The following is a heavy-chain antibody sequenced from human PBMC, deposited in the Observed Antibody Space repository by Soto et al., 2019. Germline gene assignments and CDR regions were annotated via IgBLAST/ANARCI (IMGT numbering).Heavy chain of an antibody. Sequence: NPSETLSLTCTVSGGSISSSSYYWGWIRQPPGKGLEWIGSIYYSGSTYYNPSLKSRVPISVDTSKNQFSLKLSSVTAADTAVYYCARAWYNWNYVNYWGQGTLVTVSS. V-gene: IGHV4-39*01. J-gene: IGHJ4*02. D-gene: IGHD1-20*01. CDR3: ARAWYNWNYVNY. CDR1: GGSISSSSYY. CDR2: IYYSGST.